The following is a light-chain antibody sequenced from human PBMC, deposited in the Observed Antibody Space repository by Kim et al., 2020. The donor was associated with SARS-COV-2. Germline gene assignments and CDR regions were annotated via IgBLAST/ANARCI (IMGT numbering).Light chain of an antibody. V-gene: IGLV4-69*01. CDR3: QNWAAGNHWV. Sequence: QPVLTQSPSASASPGASVKLTCTLSGGHSGHAIAWHQQQPGKGPRYLMKLDSDGTHTKGDGIPDRFSGSSSGAERYLIISSPQSEDEADYYCQNWAAGNHWVFGGGTKVTVL. J-gene: IGLJ3*02. CDR1: GGHSGHA. CDR2: LDSDGTH.